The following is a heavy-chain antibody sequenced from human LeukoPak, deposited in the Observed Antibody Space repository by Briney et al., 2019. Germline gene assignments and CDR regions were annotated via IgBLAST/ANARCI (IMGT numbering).Heavy chain of an antibody. CDR1: AFTVNSNY. Sequence: GGSLRPSCAASAFTVNSNYMSWVRQVPGKGLEWVSVIYVGGSTFYADSVKGRFSISRDNSKNTMYLQMNSLRADDTAVYYCARDRVEGGDRLGAFDIWGPGTMVTVPS. D-gene: IGHD2-21*01. CDR2: IYVGGST. V-gene: IGHV3-66*01. J-gene: IGHJ3*02. CDR3: ARDRVEGGDRLGAFDI.